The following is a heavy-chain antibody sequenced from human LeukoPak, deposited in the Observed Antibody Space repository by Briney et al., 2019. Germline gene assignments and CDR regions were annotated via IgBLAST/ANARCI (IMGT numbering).Heavy chain of an antibody. CDR2: ITGRGDET. CDR3: AKGAAAGLVDWFDP. CDR1: GFIFSNYA. J-gene: IGHJ5*02. Sequence: GGSLGLSCAASGFIFSNYALMWVRPAPGKGLEWVSSITGRGDETFYADSVKGRFSLSRDNSKNMLYLQMYSLGAEDTAIYYCAKGAAAGLVDWFDPWGQGTLVTVSS. D-gene: IGHD6-13*01. V-gene: IGHV3-23*01.